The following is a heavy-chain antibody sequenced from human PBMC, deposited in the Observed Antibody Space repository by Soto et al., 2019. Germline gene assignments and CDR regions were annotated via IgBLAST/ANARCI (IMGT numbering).Heavy chain of an antibody. CDR2: IKQDGSEK. D-gene: IGHD2-2*01. V-gene: IGHV3-7*01. J-gene: IGHJ4*02. Sequence: GGSLRLSCAASGFTFSSYWMSWVRQAPGKGLEWVANIKQDGSEKYYVDSVKGRFTISRDNAKNSLYLQMNSLRAEDTAVYYCARWGEDIVVVPADFDYWGQGTLVTVSS. CDR1: GFTFSSYW. CDR3: ARWGEDIVVVPADFDY.